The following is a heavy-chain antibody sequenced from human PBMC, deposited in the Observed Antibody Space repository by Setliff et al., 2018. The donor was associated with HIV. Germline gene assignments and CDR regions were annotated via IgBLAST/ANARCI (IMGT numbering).Heavy chain of an antibody. V-gene: IGHV4-34*01. D-gene: IGHD2-15*01. J-gene: IGHJ4*02. CDR3: ARGGYCNSDNCDRGRNFDY. CDR1: SGSFTGYY. CDR2: INRFGIT. Sequence: SETLSLTCAVYSGSFTGYYWTWIRQPPGKGLEWIGEINRFGITNYNPSLKSRFTLSVDTSKNQFSLNVNSVTAADTAVYYCARGGYCNSDNCDRGRNFDYWSQGMLVTVSS.